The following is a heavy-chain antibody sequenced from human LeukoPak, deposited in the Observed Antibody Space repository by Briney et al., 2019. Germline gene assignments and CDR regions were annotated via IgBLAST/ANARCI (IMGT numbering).Heavy chain of an antibody. CDR1: GFIFSRFA. J-gene: IGHJ4*02. CDR2: ISNDGGAI. CDR3: AKGYGADGGVDYIPHF. V-gene: IGHV3-30-3*01. Sequence: GGSLRLSCTASGFIFSRFAMHWVRQAPGKGLEWVAVISNDGGAIHYPDSVKGRFTVSRDNSRNTLFLQMNSLRREDAALYFYAKGYGADGGVDYIPHFWGPGVLVTVSS. D-gene: IGHD5-12*01.